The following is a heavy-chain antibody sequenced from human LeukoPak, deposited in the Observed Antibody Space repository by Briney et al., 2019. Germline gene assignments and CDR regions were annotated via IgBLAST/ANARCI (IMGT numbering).Heavy chain of an antibody. Sequence: PGGSLRLSCAASGFTFSSYAMSWVRQAPGKGLEWVSAISGSGGSTYYADSVKGRFTISRDNSKNTLYLQMNSLRAEDTAVYYCAKGAAAAGERLYYYYGMVVWGKGTTVTVSS. D-gene: IGHD6-13*01. J-gene: IGHJ6*04. CDR2: ISGSGGST. V-gene: IGHV3-23*01. CDR3: AKGAAAAGERLYYYYGMVV. CDR1: GFTFSSYA.